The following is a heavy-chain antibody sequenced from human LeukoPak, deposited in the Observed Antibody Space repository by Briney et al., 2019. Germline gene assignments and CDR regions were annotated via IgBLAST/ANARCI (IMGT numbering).Heavy chain of an antibody. Sequence: SETLSLTCTVSGVSINSYYWSWFRQPPGEGLEWIGYIYYTGSTTSNPSLKSRFTISIDTSKNRFSLKLNSVTAADTAVYYCAAFSGSYLRFDYWGQGTQVTVSS. D-gene: IGHD3-10*01. CDR2: IYYTGST. CDR1: GVSINSYY. J-gene: IGHJ4*02. V-gene: IGHV4-59*01. CDR3: AAFSGSYLRFDY.